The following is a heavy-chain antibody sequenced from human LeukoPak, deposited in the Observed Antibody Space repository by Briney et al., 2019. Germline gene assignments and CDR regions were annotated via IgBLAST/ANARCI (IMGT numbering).Heavy chain of an antibody. CDR2: INRDGSST. V-gene: IGHV3-74*01. J-gene: IGHJ3*02. CDR3: ARDRETYYDILTGYYTLGDAFDI. Sequence: GGSLRLSCAASGFTFSTYWMHWVRQAPGKGLVWVSRINRDGSSTSYADSVKGRFTISRDNAKNTLYLQMNSLRAEDRAVYYCARDRETYYDILTGYYTLGDAFDIWGQGTMVTVSS. D-gene: IGHD3-9*01. CDR1: GFTFSTYW.